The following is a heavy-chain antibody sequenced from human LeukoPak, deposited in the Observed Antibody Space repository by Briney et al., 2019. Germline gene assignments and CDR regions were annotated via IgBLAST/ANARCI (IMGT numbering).Heavy chain of an antibody. CDR3: ARDRLEATNYYYYYHGMDV. V-gene: IGHV1-2*02. D-gene: IGHD5-12*01. CDR2: INPNSGGT. CDR1: GYTFTGYY. J-gene: IGHJ6*02. Sequence: ASVKVSCKASGYTFTGYYMHWVRQAPGQGLEWMGWINPNSGGTNYAQKFQGRVTMTRDTSISTAYMELSRLRSDDTAVYYCARDRLEATNYYYYYHGMDVWGQGTTVTVSS.